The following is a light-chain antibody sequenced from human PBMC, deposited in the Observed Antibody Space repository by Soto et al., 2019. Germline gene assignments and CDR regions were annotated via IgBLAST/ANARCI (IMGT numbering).Light chain of an antibody. Sequence: EIVMTQSPAPLSMSPGERATLSCRASQSVSSNLAWYQQKPGQAPRLLIYGASTRATGIPARFSGSGSGTEFNLTISILHSEDFAVYYCQQSWTFGQGTKVDIK. CDR1: QSVSSN. CDR3: QQSWT. V-gene: IGKV3-15*01. CDR2: GAS. J-gene: IGKJ1*01.